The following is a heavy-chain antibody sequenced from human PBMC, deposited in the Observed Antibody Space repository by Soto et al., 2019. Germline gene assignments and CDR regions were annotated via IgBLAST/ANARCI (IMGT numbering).Heavy chain of an antibody. V-gene: IGHV4-31*03. CDR1: GFSLRSGGYY. Sequence: TQSLTCPFSGFSLRSGGYYWIWLLPHPGKGLEWIGYIYYSGSTYYNPSLKSRVTISVDTSKNQFSLKLSSVTAADTAVYYCARAIRTEISYFDYWGQGTLVTVSS. CDR3: ARAIRTEISYFDY. J-gene: IGHJ4*02. D-gene: IGHD2-15*01. CDR2: IYYSGST.